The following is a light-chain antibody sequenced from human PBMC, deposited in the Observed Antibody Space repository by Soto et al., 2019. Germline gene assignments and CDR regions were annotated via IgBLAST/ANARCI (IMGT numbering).Light chain of an antibody. CDR1: HSLSTN. J-gene: IGKJ1*01. V-gene: IGKV3-15*01. CDR2: GAS. CDR3: QQYNDWPPPGT. Sequence: IVVTQSPATVSVSPGERVTLSCTASHSLSTNLSWYQQKPGQTPRLLIYGASTRANGVPVRFSGSGSETYFTLTLSSLQSEDFAVYFCQQYNDWPPPGTFGQGTRVEV.